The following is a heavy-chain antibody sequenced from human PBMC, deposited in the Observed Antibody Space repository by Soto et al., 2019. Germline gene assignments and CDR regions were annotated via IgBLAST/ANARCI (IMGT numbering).Heavy chain of an antibody. CDR2: ISSSCSTI. CDR1: GFTFSDYY. V-gene: IGHV3-11*01. Sequence: QVQLVESGGGLVKPGGSLRLSCAASGFTFSDYYMNWIRQAPGKGLEWVSYISSSCSTIYYADSVKGRFTISRDNAKNSLYLQRNSRRAEEPAVYYCARGPYDYVWGSNPPHFDYWGQGTLVTVSS. CDR3: ARGPYDYVWGSNPPHFDY. D-gene: IGHD3-16*02. J-gene: IGHJ4*02.